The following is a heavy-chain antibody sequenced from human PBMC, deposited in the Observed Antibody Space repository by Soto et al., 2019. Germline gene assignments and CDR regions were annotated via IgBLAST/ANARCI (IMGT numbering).Heavy chain of an antibody. CDR2: ISYDGSDK. D-gene: IGHD3-16*01. CDR3: AKTSGYDYVWGSSGLDP. CDR1: GFTFSYDW. Sequence: SLRLSCAASGFTFSYDWMHWVRQAPDKGLQWVAVISYDGSDKYYADSVKGRFTISRDDSTNTMYLQMNSLRPEDTAVYYCAKTSGYDYVWGSSGLDPWGQGTLVTVSS. J-gene: IGHJ5*02. V-gene: IGHV3-30*18.